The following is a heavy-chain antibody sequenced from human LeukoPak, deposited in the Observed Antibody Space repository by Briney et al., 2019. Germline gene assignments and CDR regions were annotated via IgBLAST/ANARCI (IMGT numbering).Heavy chain of an antibody. J-gene: IGHJ6*02. CDR2: INPNSGGT. D-gene: IGHD4-11*01. CDR3: ARDLTTVTTVVIYGMDV. V-gene: IGHV1-2*02. CDR1: VYTFTNFY. Sequence: ASVKVSCKASVYTFTNFYIHWVRQAPGQGLEWMGWINPNSGGTNYAQKFQGRVTMTRDTSISTAYMELSRLRSDDTAVYYCARDLTTVTTVVIYGMDVWGQGTTVTVSS.